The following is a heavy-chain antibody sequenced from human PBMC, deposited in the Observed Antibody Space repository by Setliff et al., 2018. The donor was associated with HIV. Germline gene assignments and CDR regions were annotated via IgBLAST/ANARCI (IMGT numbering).Heavy chain of an antibody. D-gene: IGHD6-6*01. CDR3: AREYSSSSANWYFDL. V-gene: IGHV4-61*02. CDR2: TYTSENT. J-gene: IGHJ2*01. Sequence: LSLTCTVSGGSLNTGTYYWSWIRQPAGKRLEWIGRTYTSENTNYNPSFKSRVTISVDVSKNQFYLKLSSVTAADTAVYYCAREYSSSSANWYFDLWGRGTLVTVSS. CDR1: GGSLNTGTYY.